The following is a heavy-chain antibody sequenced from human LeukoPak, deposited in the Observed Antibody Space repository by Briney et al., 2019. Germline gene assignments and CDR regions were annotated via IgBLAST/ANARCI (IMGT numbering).Heavy chain of an antibody. D-gene: IGHD6-13*01. Sequence: PSETLSLTCTVSGGSIRSSSYYWGWIRQPPGKGLEWIGCIYYTGSTYYNPSLKSRVTISVDTSKNQFSLKLSSVTAADTAVYYCARGWYSSSWYPEPPDGFDPWGQGTLVTVSS. CDR2: IYYTGST. CDR1: GGSIRSSSYY. CDR3: ARGWYSSSWYPEPPDGFDP. J-gene: IGHJ5*02. V-gene: IGHV4-39*01.